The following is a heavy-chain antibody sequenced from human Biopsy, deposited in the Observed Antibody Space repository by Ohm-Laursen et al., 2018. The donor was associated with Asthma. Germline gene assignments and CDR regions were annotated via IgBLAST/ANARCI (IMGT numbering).Heavy chain of an antibody. Sequence: SLRLSCSASGFAVSRDHMLWVRQAPGKGLEWVSVIYSGGTSHTADSVRGRFTISRDNSKNTVYLDISSLRIEDTAVFYCGIVVAANPFQGDCWGQGTLVTVSS. D-gene: IGHD2-15*01. J-gene: IGHJ4*02. CDR2: IYSGGTS. CDR3: GIVVAANPFQGDC. CDR1: GFAVSRDH. V-gene: IGHV3-66*02.